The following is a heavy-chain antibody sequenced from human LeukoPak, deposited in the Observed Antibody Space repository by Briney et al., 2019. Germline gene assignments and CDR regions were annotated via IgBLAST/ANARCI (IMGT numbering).Heavy chain of an antibody. CDR1: GFTFSSYS. CDR3: ARAVGATSFFDY. CDR2: ISSSSSYI. D-gene: IGHD1-26*01. Sequence: PGGSLRLSCAASGFTFSSYSMNWVRQAPGKGLEWVSSISSSSSYIYYADSVKGRFTISRDNAKNSLYLQMNSLRAEDTAVYYCARAVGATSFFDYWGQGTLVTVSS. J-gene: IGHJ4*02. V-gene: IGHV3-21*01.